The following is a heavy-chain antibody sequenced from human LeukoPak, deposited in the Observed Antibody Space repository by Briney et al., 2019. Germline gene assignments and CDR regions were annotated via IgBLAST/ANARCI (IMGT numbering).Heavy chain of an antibody. V-gene: IGHV4-39*02. CDR1: GGSISSSSYY. J-gene: IGHJ4*02. D-gene: IGHD1-20*01. CDR2: IYYSGST. Sequence: SETLSLTCTVSGGSISSSSYYWGWIRQPPGKGLEWIGSIYYSGSTYYNPSLKSRVTISVDTSKNQFSLKLSSVTAADTAVYYCAREYNWNGAGDWYFFDYWGQGTLVTVSS. CDR3: AREYNWNGAGDWYFFDY.